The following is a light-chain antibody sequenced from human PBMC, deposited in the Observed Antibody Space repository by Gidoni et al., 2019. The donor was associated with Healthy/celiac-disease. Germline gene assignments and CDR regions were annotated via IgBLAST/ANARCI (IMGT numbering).Light chain of an antibody. V-gene: IGLV2-8*01. J-gene: IGLJ1*01. CDR3: SSYAGSNYV. Sequence: QSVLTQPPSASGSPGQSVTISCTGTSSDVGGYNYVSWYQQHPGKAPKLMIYEVSKRPSGVPDRFSGSKSGNTASLTVSGLQAEDEADYYCSSYAGSNYVVGTGTKVTVL. CDR2: EVS. CDR1: SSDVGGYNY.